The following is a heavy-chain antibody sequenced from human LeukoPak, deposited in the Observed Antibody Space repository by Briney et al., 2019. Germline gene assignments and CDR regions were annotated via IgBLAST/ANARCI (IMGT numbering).Heavy chain of an antibody. V-gene: IGHV3-11*01. CDR3: ARPLYGDYASAFDI. J-gene: IGHJ3*02. D-gene: IGHD4-17*01. CDR1: GFTFSGYF. Sequence: GGSLRLSCEASGFTFSGYFMTWVRQAPGKGLEGLSFISSSGTTIYHADSVKGRFTISRDNTKNSLYLQMHTLRAEDTTVYYCARPLYGDYASAFDIWGQGTMVTVSS. CDR2: ISSSGTTI.